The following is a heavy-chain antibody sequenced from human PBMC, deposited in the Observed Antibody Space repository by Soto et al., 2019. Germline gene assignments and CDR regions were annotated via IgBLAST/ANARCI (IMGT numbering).Heavy chain of an antibody. V-gene: IGHV3-23*01. CDR3: AKNSNPWPYYFDY. CDR1: GFTFSSYA. Sequence: EVQLLVSGGGLVQPGGSLRLSCAASGFTFSSYAMSWVRRAPGKQLEWVSAVSGSGAITYYADSVKGRFTVSRDNSKNTLYLHMNSLRGEDTAVYYCAKNSNPWPYYFDYWGQGTLVTVSS. J-gene: IGHJ4*02. D-gene: IGHD4-4*01. CDR2: VSGSGAIT.